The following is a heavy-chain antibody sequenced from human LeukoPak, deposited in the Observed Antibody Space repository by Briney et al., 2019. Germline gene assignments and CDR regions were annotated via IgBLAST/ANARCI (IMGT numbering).Heavy chain of an antibody. CDR2: INSDGTTI. CDR3: ARGGITAMATDVPKY. D-gene: IGHD5-18*01. V-gene: IGHV3-74*01. CDR1: GFTFSSYW. J-gene: IGHJ4*02. Sequence: GGSLRLSCAASGFTFSSYWMQWVRQGPGKGLVWVSRINSDGTTITYADSVKGRFTISRDNAKNTLYLQMNSLRDEDTAVYYCARGGITAMATDVPKYWGQGILVTVSS.